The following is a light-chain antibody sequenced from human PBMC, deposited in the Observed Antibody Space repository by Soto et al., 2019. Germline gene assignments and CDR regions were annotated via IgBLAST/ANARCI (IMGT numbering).Light chain of an antibody. CDR2: DVS. J-gene: IGLJ2*01. Sequence: QSALTQPRSVSGSPGQSVTISCTGTASDVGGYNYVSWYQQHPGKAPQLMLYDVSKRPSGVPDRFSGSKSGNTASLTISGLQAEDEADYYCCSHAGSFTLVFGGGTKLTVL. CDR1: ASDVGGYNY. CDR3: CSHAGSFTLV. V-gene: IGLV2-11*01.